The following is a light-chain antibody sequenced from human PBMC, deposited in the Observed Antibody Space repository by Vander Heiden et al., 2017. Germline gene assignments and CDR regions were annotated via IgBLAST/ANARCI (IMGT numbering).Light chain of an antibody. Sequence: DIQMTQSPSSLSASVGDRVTITCQASQDISNYLHWYQQKPGKAPKLLIYDASNLESGVPSRFSGSGSGADFTFTISSLQPDDIATYYCQHYDSFPLTFGGGTKVEIK. CDR1: QDISNY. CDR2: DAS. J-gene: IGKJ4*01. V-gene: IGKV1-33*01. CDR3: QHYDSFPLT.